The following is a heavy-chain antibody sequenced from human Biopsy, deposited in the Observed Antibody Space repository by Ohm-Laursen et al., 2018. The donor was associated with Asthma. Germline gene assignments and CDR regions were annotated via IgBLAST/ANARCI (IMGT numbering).Heavy chain of an antibody. V-gene: IGHV3-9*01. J-gene: IGHJ4*01. D-gene: IGHD3-22*01. CDR3: AKSADYYDSTDYLDF. CDR1: GFTFSNYG. Sequence: SLRLSCAASGFTFSNYGMHWVRQAPGKGLEWVSSISWNRGNIDYADSVKGRFTISRDNAKNSLYLQMQSLRPEDTAFYYCAKSADYYDSTDYLDFWGRGTLVTVSS. CDR2: ISWNRGNI.